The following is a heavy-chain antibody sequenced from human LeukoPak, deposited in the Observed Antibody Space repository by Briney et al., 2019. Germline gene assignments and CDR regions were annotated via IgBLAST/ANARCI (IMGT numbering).Heavy chain of an antibody. Sequence: PSQTLSLTCTVSGGSISSGGYYWSWIRQHPGKGLEWIGYIYYSGSTYYNPSLKSRVTISVDTSKNQFSLKLSSVAAADTAVYYCARESRGYSSSWYNWFDPWGQGTLVTVSS. J-gene: IGHJ5*02. V-gene: IGHV4-31*03. CDR3: ARESRGYSSSWYNWFDP. D-gene: IGHD6-13*01. CDR2: IYYSGST. CDR1: GGSISSGGYY.